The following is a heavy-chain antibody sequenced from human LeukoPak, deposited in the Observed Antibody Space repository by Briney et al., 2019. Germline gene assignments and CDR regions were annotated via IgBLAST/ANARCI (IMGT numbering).Heavy chain of an antibody. D-gene: IGHD3-10*01. CDR1: GGSFSGYY. V-gene: IGHV4-34*01. Sequence: SETLSLTCAVYGGSFSGYYWSWIRQPPGKGLEWIGEINHSGSTNYNPSLKSRDTISVDTSKNQFSLKLSSVTAADTAVYYCARAYGITGRVNFDYWGQGTLVTVSS. CDR2: INHSGST. CDR3: ARAYGITGRVNFDY. J-gene: IGHJ4*02.